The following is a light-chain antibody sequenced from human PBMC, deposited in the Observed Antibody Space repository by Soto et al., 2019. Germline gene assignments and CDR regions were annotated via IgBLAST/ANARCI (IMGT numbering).Light chain of an antibody. V-gene: IGLV2-14*01. CDR2: EVT. CDR1: SSDVGGYNY. J-gene: IGLJ1*01. Sequence: SVLTQPASVSGSPGQSITISCTGTSSDVGGYNYVSWYQQHPGKAPKLMISEVTNRPSGVSNRFSVSKSGNTASLTISGLQAEDEADYYCSSYTSSSTYVFGTGTKVTVL. CDR3: SSYTSSSTYV.